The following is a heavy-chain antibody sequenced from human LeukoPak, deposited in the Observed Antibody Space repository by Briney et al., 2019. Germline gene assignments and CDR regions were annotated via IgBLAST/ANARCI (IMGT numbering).Heavy chain of an antibody. D-gene: IGHD3-22*01. CDR3: AREDYYDSGSNDY. CDR1: GGTFSSYA. Sequence: SVKVSCKASGGTFSSYAISWVRQAPGQGLEWMGGIIPIFGTANYAQKFQGRVTITRNTSISTAYMELSSLRSEDTAVYFCAREDYYDSGSNDYWGQGTLVTVSS. J-gene: IGHJ4*02. V-gene: IGHV1-69*05. CDR2: IIPIFGTA.